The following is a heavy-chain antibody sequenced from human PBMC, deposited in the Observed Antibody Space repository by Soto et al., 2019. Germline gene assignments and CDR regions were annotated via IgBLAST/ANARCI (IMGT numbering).Heavy chain of an antibody. V-gene: IGHV4-31*03. Sequence: SETLSLTCTVSGGSISSGGYYWNWIRQHPGKGLEWIGYMYYSGSTYYNPSLKSRVTISVDTSKNQFSLKLSSVTAADTAVYYCARGPCDFPQRFDPWGQGTLVTVSS. CDR2: MYYSGST. CDR1: GGSISSGGYY. D-gene: IGHD3-3*01. J-gene: IGHJ5*02. CDR3: ARGPCDFPQRFDP.